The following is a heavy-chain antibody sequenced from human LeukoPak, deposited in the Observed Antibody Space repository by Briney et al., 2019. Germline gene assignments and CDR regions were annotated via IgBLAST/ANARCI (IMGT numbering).Heavy chain of an antibody. Sequence: GGSLRLSCAASGFTFSSYAMSWVRQAPGKGLEWVSAISGSANTYYADSVKGRFTISRDNSKNTLYLQMNSLGAEDTAIYYCARDLGVPWLYGMDVWGQGTTVTVSS. CDR1: GFTFSSYA. CDR3: ARDLGVPWLYGMDV. V-gene: IGHV3-23*01. J-gene: IGHJ6*02. D-gene: IGHD4/OR15-4a*01. CDR2: ISGSANT.